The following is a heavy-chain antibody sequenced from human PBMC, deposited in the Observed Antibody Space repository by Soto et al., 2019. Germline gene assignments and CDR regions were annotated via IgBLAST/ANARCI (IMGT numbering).Heavy chain of an antibody. Sequence: EVQLLESGGGLVQPGGSLRLSCAASGFTFSSYAMSWVRQAPGKGLEWVSTISGSGGSTYYADPVKGRFTISRDNSKNTLYLQMNRLSAEETAVYYCAKADMVGTYRPWGMDVWGQGTTVTVSS. J-gene: IGHJ6*02. CDR2: ISGSGGST. D-gene: IGHD5-12*01. CDR1: GFTFSSYA. V-gene: IGHV3-23*01. CDR3: AKADMVGTYRPWGMDV.